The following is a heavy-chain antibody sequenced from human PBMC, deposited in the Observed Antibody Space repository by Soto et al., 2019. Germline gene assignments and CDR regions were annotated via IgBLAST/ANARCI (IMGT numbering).Heavy chain of an antibody. CDR2: IIPILGSA. CDR3: ASRERVDAFEI. Sequence: VQLVQSGAEVKKPGSSVKVSCKASGGSFSSNAISWVRQAPGQGLEWMGGIIPILGSANYAQKFQDRLTITADGSTTTTYMELNSLRSEDAAVYYCASRERVDAFEIWGQGTLVTVSS. CDR1: GGSFSSNA. V-gene: IGHV1-69*01. D-gene: IGHD1-26*01. J-gene: IGHJ3*02.